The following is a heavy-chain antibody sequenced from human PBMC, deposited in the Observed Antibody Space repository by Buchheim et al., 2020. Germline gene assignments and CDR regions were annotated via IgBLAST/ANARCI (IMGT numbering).Heavy chain of an antibody. CDR1: GFTFSSYW. D-gene: IGHD5-18*01. V-gene: IGHV3-7*01. CDR2: IKQDGSEK. Sequence: EVQLVESGGGLVQPGGSLRLSCAASGFTFSSYWMSWVRQAPGKGLEWVANIKQDGSEKYYVDSVKGRFTISRDNAKNSLYLQMNSLRAEDTAVYYCARESGTAMGEGYYYGMDVCGQGTT. J-gene: IGHJ6*02. CDR3: ARESGTAMGEGYYYGMDV.